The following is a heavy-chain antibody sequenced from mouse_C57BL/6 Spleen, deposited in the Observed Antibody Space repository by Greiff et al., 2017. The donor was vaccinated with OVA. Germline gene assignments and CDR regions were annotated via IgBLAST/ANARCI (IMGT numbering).Heavy chain of an antibody. CDR3: SRLHYGNYPDY. Sequence: EVHLVESGEGLVKPGGSLKLSCAASGFTFSSYAMSWVRQTPEKRLEWVAYISSGGGYIYYADTVKGRFTLSIDNARNTLYLQMSSLKSEDTAMDYCSRLHYGNYPDYWGQGTSVTVSS. J-gene: IGHJ4*01. CDR1: GFTFSSYA. D-gene: IGHD2-1*01. V-gene: IGHV5S21*01. CDR2: ISSGGGYI.